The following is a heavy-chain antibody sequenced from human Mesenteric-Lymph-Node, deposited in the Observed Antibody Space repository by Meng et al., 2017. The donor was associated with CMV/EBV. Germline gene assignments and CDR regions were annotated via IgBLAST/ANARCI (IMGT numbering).Heavy chain of an antibody. CDR2: ISGFNGKT. J-gene: IGHJ6*02. CDR3: ARAARITIFGVVTYYYGMDV. CDR1: GDTFNSLT. D-gene: IGHD3-3*01. Sequence: ASVKVSCKASGDTFNSLTISWVRQAPGQGLEWMGWISGFNGKTKHAQKVQGRVTLTTDTSTSTAYMELRSLTSDDTAVYYCARAARITIFGVVTYYYGMDVWGQGTTVTVSS. V-gene: IGHV1-18*01.